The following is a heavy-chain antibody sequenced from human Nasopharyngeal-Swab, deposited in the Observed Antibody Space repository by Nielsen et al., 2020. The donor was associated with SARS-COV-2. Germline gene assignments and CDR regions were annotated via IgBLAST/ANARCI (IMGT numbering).Heavy chain of an antibody. J-gene: IGHJ4*02. Sequence: SETLSLTCTVSGGSISSGSYYWSWIRQPAGKGLEWIGRIYTSGGTNYNPSLKSRVTISVDTSKNQFSLKLSSVTAADTAVYYCARGGSGFLHYVFDYWGQGTLVTVSS. CDR3: ARGGSGFLHYVFDY. CDR1: GGSISSGSYY. CDR2: IYTSGGT. D-gene: IGHD6-19*01. V-gene: IGHV4-61*02.